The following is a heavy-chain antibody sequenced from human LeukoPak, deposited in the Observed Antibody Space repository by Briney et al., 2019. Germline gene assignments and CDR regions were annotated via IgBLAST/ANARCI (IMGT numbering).Heavy chain of an antibody. J-gene: IGHJ4*02. CDR2: INPNSGGT. D-gene: IGHD6-6*01. CDR3: AKDPSIAARQYYFDY. Sequence: ASVKVSCKASGYTFTGYYMHWVRQAPGQGLEWMGRINPNSGGTNYAQKFQGRVTMTRDTSISTAYMELSRLRSDDTAVYYCAKDPSIAARQYYFDYWGQGTLVTVSS. CDR1: GYTFTGYY. V-gene: IGHV1-2*06.